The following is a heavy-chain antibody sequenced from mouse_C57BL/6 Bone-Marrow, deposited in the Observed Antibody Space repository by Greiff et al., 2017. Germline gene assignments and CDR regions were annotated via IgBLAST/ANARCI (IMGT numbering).Heavy chain of an antibody. CDR3: ARSYYGNYDAMDY. Sequence: QVQLQQPGAELVKPGASVKLSCKASGYTFTSYWMQWVKQRPGRGLEWIGEIDPSDSYTNYNQKFKGKATLTVDTSSSTAYMQLSSLTSEDSAVYYCARSYYGNYDAMDYWGQGTSVTVSS. V-gene: IGHV1-50*01. CDR1: GYTFTSYW. CDR2: IDPSDSYT. J-gene: IGHJ4*01. D-gene: IGHD2-10*01.